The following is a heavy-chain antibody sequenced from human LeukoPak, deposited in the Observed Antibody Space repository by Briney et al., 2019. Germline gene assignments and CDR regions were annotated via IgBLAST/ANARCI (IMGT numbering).Heavy chain of an antibody. V-gene: IGHV4-31*03. CDR1: GGSISSGGYY. CDR2: IYYRGST. Sequence: SQTLSLTCTVSGGSISSGGYYWSWIRQDPGKGLEWIGYIYYRGSTYYNPSLKSRLSISVDTSKNQFSLNLSSVTAADTAVYYCARESLVSVAFDIWGQGTMVTVSS. CDR3: ARESLVSVAFDI. J-gene: IGHJ3*02.